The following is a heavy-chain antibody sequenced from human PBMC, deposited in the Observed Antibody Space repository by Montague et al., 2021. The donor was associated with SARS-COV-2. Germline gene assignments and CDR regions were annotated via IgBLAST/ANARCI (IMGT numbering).Heavy chain of an antibody. CDR2: IPYTAKT. Sequence: SETLSLTCTVSGGSISGPYYYWGWIRQSPGKGWDWIGSIPYTAKTYSNPSRRIRVSFSMDTTKNHFSLSLISVTVADTSVYFSARQLPSFCAINNCNPYYFDVWGQGAMVTVSS. CDR3: ARQLPSFCAINNCNPYYFDV. J-gene: IGHJ3*01. CDR1: GGSISGPYYY. D-gene: IGHD2/OR15-2a*01. V-gene: IGHV4-39*01.